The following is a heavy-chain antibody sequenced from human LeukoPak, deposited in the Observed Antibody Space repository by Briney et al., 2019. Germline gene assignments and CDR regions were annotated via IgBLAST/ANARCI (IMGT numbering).Heavy chain of an antibody. CDR3: ARHERVVPLVIEH. D-gene: IGHD3-16*02. Sequence: PSETLSLTCTVSGGSVNSHDYYWVWIRQPPGKGLEWIASIYYSGTTYYTPPLTSRITMSVDTFNSDFSLKLSSVTAADTAVYFCARHERVVPLVIEHWGQGALVTVS. J-gene: IGHJ4*02. CDR2: IYYSGTT. V-gene: IGHV4-39*01. CDR1: GGSVNSHDYY.